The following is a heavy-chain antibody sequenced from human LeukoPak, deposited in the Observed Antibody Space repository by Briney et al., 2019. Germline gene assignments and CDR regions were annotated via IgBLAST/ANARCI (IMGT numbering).Heavy chain of an antibody. Sequence: GSLRLSCAASGFTFSSYAMNWVRQAPGKGLEWVSGISDSGDNTYNADSVKGRFTISRDNSKNTVWLQMNTLRVEDTAVYYCAKPNDFWSGLDYWGQGTLVTVSS. CDR1: GFTFSSYA. J-gene: IGHJ4*02. CDR2: ISDSGDNT. D-gene: IGHD3-3*01. V-gene: IGHV3-23*01. CDR3: AKPNDFWSGLDY.